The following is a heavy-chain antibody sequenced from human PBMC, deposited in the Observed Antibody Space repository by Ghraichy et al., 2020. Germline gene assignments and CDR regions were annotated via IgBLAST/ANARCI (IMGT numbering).Heavy chain of an antibody. D-gene: IGHD1-26*01. Sequence: ASVKVSCKASGYTFTSYGFSWVRLAPGQGLEWMGWISAYNGNTNYAQKLQGRVTMTTDTSTSTAYMELRSLRSDDTAVYYCAREFEVGARGDYFDYWGQGTLVTVSS. CDR2: ISAYNGNT. CDR3: AREFEVGARGDYFDY. V-gene: IGHV1-18*04. CDR1: GYTFTSYG. J-gene: IGHJ4*02.